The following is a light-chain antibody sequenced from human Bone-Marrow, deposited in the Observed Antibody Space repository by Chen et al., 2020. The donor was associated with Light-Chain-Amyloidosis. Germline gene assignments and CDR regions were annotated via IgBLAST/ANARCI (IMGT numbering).Light chain of an antibody. CDR1: QTISSNY. Sequence: EIVLTQSPGTLSLSPGEGANLSCRASQTISSNYLTWYQQKFGQAPRLLIYGSSSRATGIPGRCTGSGSGTDFTLTINRLGPEDFGMYYCQQYGTSPLTFGGGTKVEIK. CDR2: GSS. J-gene: IGKJ4*01. CDR3: QQYGTSPLT. V-gene: IGKV3-20*01.